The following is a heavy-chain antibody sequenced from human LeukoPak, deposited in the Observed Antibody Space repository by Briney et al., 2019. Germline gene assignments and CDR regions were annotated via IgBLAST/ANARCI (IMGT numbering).Heavy chain of an antibody. CDR3: AREGDYGDYSKSFYYMDV. J-gene: IGHJ6*03. V-gene: IGHV4-4*07. CDR2: IYTSENT. Sequence: PSETLSLTCTVSGGYIGSYYWSWIRQPAGKGLEWIGRIYTSENTDYNPSLKSRVTMSVDMSTSQFSLTLTSVTAADTAVYYCAREGDYGDYSKSFYYMDVWGKATTVTVS. CDR1: GGYIGSYY. D-gene: IGHD4-17*01.